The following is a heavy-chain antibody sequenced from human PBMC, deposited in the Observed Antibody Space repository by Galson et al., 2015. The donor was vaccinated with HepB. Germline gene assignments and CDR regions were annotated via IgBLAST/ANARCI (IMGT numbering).Heavy chain of an antibody. CDR3: ISSYWGAPNY. Sequence: LRLSCAASGFTFSNSWMHWVRQTPGKGLVWVSRINTDGSSATYADSVKGRFTISRDNAKNTPYLQMNSLRAEDTTVYYCISSYWGAPNYWGQGTLVTVSS. V-gene: IGHV3-74*01. D-gene: IGHD3-10*01. CDR1: GFTFSNSW. J-gene: IGHJ4*02. CDR2: INTDGSSA.